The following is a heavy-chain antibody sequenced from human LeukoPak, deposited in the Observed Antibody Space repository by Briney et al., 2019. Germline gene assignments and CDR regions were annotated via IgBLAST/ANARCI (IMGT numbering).Heavy chain of an antibody. CDR3: ARSYGSGSYYTIDY. D-gene: IGHD3-10*01. CDR1: GGSISSYY. V-gene: IGHV4-59*01. CDR2: IYYSGST. J-gene: IGHJ4*02. Sequence: SETLSLTCTVSGGSISSYYWSWIGQPPGKGLEWIGYIYYSGSTNYNPSLKSRVTISVDTSKNQFSLKLSSVTAADTAVYYCARSYGSGSYYTIDYWGQGTLVTVSS.